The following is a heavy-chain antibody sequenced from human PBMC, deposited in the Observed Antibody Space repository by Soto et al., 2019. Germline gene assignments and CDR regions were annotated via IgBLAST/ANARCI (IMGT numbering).Heavy chain of an antibody. CDR3: SGLRYGGYLDY. V-gene: IGHV4-59*08. Sequence: PSETLSLTCTVSGGSISSYYWSWIRQPPGKGLEWIGYIYYSGGTNYNPSLKSRVTISVATSKNQFSLKLSSVTAADTAVYFCSGLRYGGYLDYWGQGTLVTVSS. CDR2: IYYSGGT. CDR1: GGSISSYY. J-gene: IGHJ4*02. D-gene: IGHD2-15*01.